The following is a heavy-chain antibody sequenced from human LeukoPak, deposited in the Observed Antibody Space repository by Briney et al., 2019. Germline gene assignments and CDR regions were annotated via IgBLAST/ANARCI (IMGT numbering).Heavy chain of an antibody. V-gene: IGHV3-23*01. J-gene: IGHJ6*02. CDR2: INDSGGRT. Sequence: SGGSLRLSCAASGFTFSSYAMSWVRQAPGKGLEWVSGINDSGGRTHYADSVKGRFAISRDNSKNTLYLQLTSLRVDDTAIYYCAKGLRSSNFYYGMDVWGLGTTVTVSS. CDR3: AKGLRSSNFYYGMDV. CDR1: GFTFSSYA. D-gene: IGHD6-13*01.